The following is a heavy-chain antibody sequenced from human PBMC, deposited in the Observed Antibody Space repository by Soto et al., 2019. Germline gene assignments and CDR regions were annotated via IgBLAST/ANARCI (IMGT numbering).Heavy chain of an antibody. V-gene: IGHV1-69*13. CDR2: IIPIIGTP. J-gene: IGHJ4*02. CDR1: GGTFRNHV. D-gene: IGHD3-10*01. Sequence: SVKVSCKASGGTFRNHVFNWVRQAPGQGLEWMGGIIPIIGTPNYAQKFQGRVTITADASTNTVYLEVSSLRSQDTAVYYCARDLEFRDGNISHLDYWGQGTLVNVS. CDR3: ARDLEFRDGNISHLDY.